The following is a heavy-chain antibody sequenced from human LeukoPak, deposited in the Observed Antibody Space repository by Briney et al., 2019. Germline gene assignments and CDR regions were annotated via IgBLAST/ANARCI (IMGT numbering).Heavy chain of an antibody. D-gene: IGHD3-22*01. J-gene: IGHJ4*02. CDR2: ISGSGGST. CDR1: GFTFSSYA. Sequence: PGGSLRLSCAASGFTFSSYAMSWVRQAPGKGLEWVSAISGSGGSTYYADSVKGRFTISRDNSKNTLYLQMNSLRAEDTAVYYCARHITMIVVVNFVYWGQGTLVTVSS. CDR3: ARHITMIVVVNFVY. V-gene: IGHV3-23*01.